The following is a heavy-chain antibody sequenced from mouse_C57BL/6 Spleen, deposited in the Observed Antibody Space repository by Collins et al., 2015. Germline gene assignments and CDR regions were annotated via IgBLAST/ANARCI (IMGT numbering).Heavy chain of an antibody. CDR2: ISSGGSYT. CDR3: ARHDFAY. V-gene: IGHV5-9*02. CDR1: GFAFSSYD. Sequence: EVKLVESGGGLVKPGGSLKLSCAASGFAFSSYDMSWVRQTPEKRLEWVATISSGGSYTYYPDSVKGRFTISRDNARNTLYLQMSSLRSEDTALYYCARHDFAYWGQGTPVTVSA. J-gene: IGHJ3*01.